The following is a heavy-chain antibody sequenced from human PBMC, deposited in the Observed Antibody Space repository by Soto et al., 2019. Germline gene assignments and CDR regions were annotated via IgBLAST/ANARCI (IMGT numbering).Heavy chain of an antibody. CDR2: INPNSGGT. Sequence: ASVKVSCKASGYTFTGYYMHWVLQAPGQGLEWMGWINPNSGGTNYAQKFQGWVTMTRDTSISTAYMELSRLRSDDTAVYYCARDRASSGWYPPYYYYYYGMDVWGQGTTVTVSS. J-gene: IGHJ6*02. V-gene: IGHV1-2*04. CDR3: ARDRASSGWYPPYYYYYYGMDV. D-gene: IGHD6-19*01. CDR1: GYTFTGYY.